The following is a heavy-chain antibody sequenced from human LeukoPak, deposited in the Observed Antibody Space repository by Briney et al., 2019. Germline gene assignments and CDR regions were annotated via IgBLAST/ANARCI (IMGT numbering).Heavy chain of an antibody. CDR1: GYTFGAYF. CDR2: IIPIFGTA. CDR3: ARGYYDILTGYFRAAFDI. V-gene: IGHV1-69*06. D-gene: IGHD3-9*01. J-gene: IGHJ3*02. Sequence: SVKVSCKASGYTFGAYFIHWVRQAPGQGLEWMGGIIPIFGTANYAQRFQGRVTITADKSTSTAYMELSSLRSEDTAVYYCARGYYDILTGYFRAAFDIWGQGTMVTVSS.